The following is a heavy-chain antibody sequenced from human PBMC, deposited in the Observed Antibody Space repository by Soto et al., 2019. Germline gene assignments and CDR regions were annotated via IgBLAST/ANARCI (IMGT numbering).Heavy chain of an antibody. D-gene: IGHD3-22*01. Sequence: ASVKGSRKASGYTFTRYGINWVRQAPGQRLEWMGWISAYNGNTNYAQKLQGRVTMTTDTSTSTAYMELRSLRSDDTAVYYCARDRDSSGYYPSDAFDIWGQGTMVTVSS. V-gene: IGHV1-18*01. CDR2: ISAYNGNT. CDR3: ARDRDSSGYYPSDAFDI. J-gene: IGHJ3*02. CDR1: GYTFTRYG.